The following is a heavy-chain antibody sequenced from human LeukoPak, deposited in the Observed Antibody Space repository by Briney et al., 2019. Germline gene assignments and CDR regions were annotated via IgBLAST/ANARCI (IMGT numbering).Heavy chain of an antibody. CDR3: AKNFRRGYSGYDYGTNFDY. CDR2: ISYDGSNK. V-gene: IGHV3-30*18. J-gene: IGHJ4*02. D-gene: IGHD5-12*01. Sequence: PGGSLRLSCAASGFTFSSYGMHWVRQAPGKGLEWVAVISYDGSNKYYADSVKGRFTISRDNSKNTLYLQINSLRAEDTAVYYCAKNFRRGYSGYDYGTNFDYWGQGTLVTVSS. CDR1: GFTFSSYG.